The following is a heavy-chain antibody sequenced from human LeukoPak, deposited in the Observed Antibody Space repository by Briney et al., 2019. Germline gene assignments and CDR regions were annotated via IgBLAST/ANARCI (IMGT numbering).Heavy chain of an antibody. CDR3: AKDRGYGSGSYSGMYYFDY. CDR2: ISGSSVAT. Sequence: GGSLRLSCAGSGFTFSSYAMAWVRQAPGKGLEWVSTISGSSVATYYADSVKGRFTISRDSSKNTLSLQMNGLRPEDTAVYYCAKDRGYGSGSYSGMYYFDYWGQGTLVTVSS. V-gene: IGHV3-23*01. J-gene: IGHJ4*02. CDR1: GFTFSSYA. D-gene: IGHD3-10*01.